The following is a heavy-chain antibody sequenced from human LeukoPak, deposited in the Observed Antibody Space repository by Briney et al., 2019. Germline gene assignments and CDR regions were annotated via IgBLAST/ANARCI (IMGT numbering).Heavy chain of an antibody. J-gene: IGHJ4*02. CDR2: ISTSSSTI. Sequence: GGSLRLSCAASGFTLSNSNMNWVRQAPGKGLEWVSFISTSSSTIHYADSVKGRFTISRDNAKNSLSPQMNNLRDEDTAVYYCARPLVFWGQGTLVTVSS. CDR3: ARPLVF. CDR1: GFTLSNSN. D-gene: IGHD6-6*01. V-gene: IGHV3-48*02.